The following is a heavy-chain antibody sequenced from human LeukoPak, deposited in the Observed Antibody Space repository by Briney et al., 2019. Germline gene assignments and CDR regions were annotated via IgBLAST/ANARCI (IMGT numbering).Heavy chain of an antibody. Sequence: ASVKVSCKASGYTFTGYYMHWVRQAPGQGLEWMGWINPNSGGTNYAQKFQGRVTMTRDTSISTAYMELSRLRSDDTAVYYCARYKWNDDGPPDYWGQGTLVTVSS. CDR3: ARYKWNDDGPPDY. V-gene: IGHV1-2*02. J-gene: IGHJ4*02. CDR1: GYTFTGYY. D-gene: IGHD1-20*01. CDR2: INPNSGGT.